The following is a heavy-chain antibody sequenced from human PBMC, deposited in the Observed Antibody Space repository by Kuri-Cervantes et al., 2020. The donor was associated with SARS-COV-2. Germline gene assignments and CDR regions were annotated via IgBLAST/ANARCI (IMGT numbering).Heavy chain of an antibody. V-gene: IGHV3-53*01. Sequence: GGSLRLSCAASGFTVSSNYMSRVRQAPGKGLEWVSVIYSGGSTYYADSVKGRFTISRDNSKNTLYLQMNSLRAEDTAVYYCAKGGAADNHYYYYYGMDVWGQGTTVTVSS. J-gene: IGHJ6*02. CDR2: IYSGGST. CDR3: AKGGAADNHYYYYYGMDV. CDR1: GFTVSSNY. D-gene: IGHD3-16*01.